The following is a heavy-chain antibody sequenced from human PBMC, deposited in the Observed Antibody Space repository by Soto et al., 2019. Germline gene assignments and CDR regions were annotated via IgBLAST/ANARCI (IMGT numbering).Heavy chain of an antibody. D-gene: IGHD3-10*01. Sequence: QVQLVQSGAEVKKPGSSVKVSCKASGGTFSSYAISWVRQAPGQGLEWMGGIIPIFGTANYAQKFQGRVTITADESTSTAYMALSSLSSEDTAVYYCARRIVYYYGSGRPNDAFDIWGQGTMVTVSS. CDR1: GGTFSSYA. CDR2: IIPIFGTA. CDR3: ARRIVYYYGSGRPNDAFDI. J-gene: IGHJ3*02. V-gene: IGHV1-69*12.